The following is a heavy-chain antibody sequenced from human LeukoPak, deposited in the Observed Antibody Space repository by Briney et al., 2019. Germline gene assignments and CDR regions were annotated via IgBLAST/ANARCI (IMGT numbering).Heavy chain of an antibody. J-gene: IGHJ4*02. D-gene: IGHD3-3*01. CDR1: GYTFTGYY. V-gene: IGHV1-2*02. Sequence: ASVKVSCKASGYTFTGYYMHWVRQAPGQGLEWMGWINPNSGGTNYAQRFQGRVTMTRDTSISTAYMELSRLRSDDTAVYYCARDGRGSGFWSGYRKGGDYWGQGTLVTVSS. CDR3: ARDGRGSGFWSGYRKGGDY. CDR2: INPNSGGT.